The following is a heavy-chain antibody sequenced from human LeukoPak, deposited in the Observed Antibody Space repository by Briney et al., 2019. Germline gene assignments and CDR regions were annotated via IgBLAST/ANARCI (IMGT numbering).Heavy chain of an antibody. CDR1: GYTFTGYY. V-gene: IGHV1-2*02. D-gene: IGHD3-10*01. CDR2: INPNSGGT. Sequence: GASVKVSCKASGYTFTGYYMHWVRQAPGQGLEWMGWINPNSGGTNYAQKFQGRVTMTRDTSISTAYMELSRLRSDDTAVYYCARVYGSGSHRSDAFDIWGQGTMVTVSS. CDR3: ARVYGSGSHRSDAFDI. J-gene: IGHJ3*02.